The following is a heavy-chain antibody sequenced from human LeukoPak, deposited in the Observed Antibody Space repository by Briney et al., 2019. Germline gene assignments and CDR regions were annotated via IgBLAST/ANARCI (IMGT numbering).Heavy chain of an antibody. CDR1: GGIFANYA. Sequence: ASVKVSCKASGGIFANYAISWVRKAPGQGLEWMGGIIPIFGSGHSAQKFQGRLTITADESTRTTYMELGSLRSEDTAVYYCAKGHDDFRQFDFWGQGTLVIVSS. V-gene: IGHV1-69*01. CDR2: IIPIFGSG. CDR3: AKGHDDFRQFDF. J-gene: IGHJ4*02. D-gene: IGHD3-3*01.